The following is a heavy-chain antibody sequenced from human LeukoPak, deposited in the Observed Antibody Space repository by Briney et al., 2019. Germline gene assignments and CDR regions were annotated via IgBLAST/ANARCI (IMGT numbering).Heavy chain of an antibody. V-gene: IGHV1-2*02. CDR3: ARLSQGVGPRENDY. Sequence: GASVKVSCKASGYTFTGYYMHWVRQAPGQGLEWMGWITPNSGGTNYAQKLQGRVTMTTDTSTSTAYMEVRSLRSDDTAVYYCARLSQGVGPRENDYWGQGTLVTVSS. CDR2: ITPNSGGT. D-gene: IGHD1-26*01. CDR1: GYTFTGYY. J-gene: IGHJ4*02.